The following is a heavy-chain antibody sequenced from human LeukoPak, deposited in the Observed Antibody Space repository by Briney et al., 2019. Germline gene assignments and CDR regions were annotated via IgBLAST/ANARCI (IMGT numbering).Heavy chain of an antibody. CDR3: ASNGPLFVVVPAAMDYYYYGMDV. V-gene: IGHV4-39*01. J-gene: IGHJ6*02. CDR1: GGSISSSSYY. D-gene: IGHD2-2*01. Sequence: PSQTLSLTCTVSGGSISSSSYYWGWIRQPPGKGLEWIGSIYYSGSTYYNPSLKSRVTISVDTSKNQFSLKLSSVTAADTAVYYCASNGPLFVVVPAAMDYYYYGMDVWGQGTTVTVSS. CDR2: IYYSGST.